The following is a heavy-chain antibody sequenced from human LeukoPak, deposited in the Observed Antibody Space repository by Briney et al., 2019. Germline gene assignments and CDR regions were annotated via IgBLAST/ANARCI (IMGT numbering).Heavy chain of an antibody. CDR3: AKVLVAATLCYYYGMDV. V-gene: IGHV3-30*18. D-gene: IGHD2-15*01. Sequence: GRSLRLSCAASGFTFSSYGMHWVRQAPGKGLEWVAVISYDGSNKYYADSVKGRFTISRDNSKNTLYLQMNSLRAEDTAVYYCAKVLVAATLCYYYGMDVWGQGTTVTVSS. J-gene: IGHJ6*02. CDR2: ISYDGSNK. CDR1: GFTFSSYG.